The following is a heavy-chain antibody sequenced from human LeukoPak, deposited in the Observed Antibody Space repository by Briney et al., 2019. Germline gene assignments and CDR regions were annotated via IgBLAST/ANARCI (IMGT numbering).Heavy chain of an antibody. Sequence: PGGSLRLSCAASGFTFSSYAMHWVRQAPDKGLEWVAVISYDGSNKYYADSVKGRFTISRDNSKNTLYLQMNSLRAEDTAVYYCARGHSSGYYYVYPNEGFDYWGQGTMVTVSS. CDR1: GFTFSSYA. CDR2: ISYDGSNK. D-gene: IGHD3-22*01. V-gene: IGHV3-30-3*01. CDR3: ARGHSSGYYYVYPNEGFDY. J-gene: IGHJ3*01.